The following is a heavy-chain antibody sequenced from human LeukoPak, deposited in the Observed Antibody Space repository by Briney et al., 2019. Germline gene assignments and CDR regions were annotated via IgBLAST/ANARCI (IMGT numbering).Heavy chain of an antibody. CDR2: IFYSGST. CDR1: GGSFSSYC. V-gene: IGHV4-59*01. CDR3: VRSGDFWSGYYGY. D-gene: IGHD3-3*01. Sequence: SETPSLTCAVYGGSFSSYCWSWIRQPPGKGLEWIGYIFYSGSTNYNPSLKSRVTISVDTSKNQFSLKLSSVTAADTAVYYCVRSGDFWSGYYGYWGQGTLVTVSS. J-gene: IGHJ4*02.